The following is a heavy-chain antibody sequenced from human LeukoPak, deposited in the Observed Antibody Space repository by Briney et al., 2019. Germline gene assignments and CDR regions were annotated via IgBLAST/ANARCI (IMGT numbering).Heavy chain of an antibody. J-gene: IGHJ4*02. CDR1: DFTFSFYW. CDR3: GRLARNAWYAVDY. V-gene: IGHV3-7*01. D-gene: IGHD6-19*01. Sequence: GGSLRLSCAASDFTFSFYWMTWVRQAPGEGLEWVANILPDGSEKYYLDSVKGRFTIPRDNPTNSLYLQINSLRAEDTALYYCGRLARNAWYAVDYWGLGTLVTVSS. CDR2: ILPDGSEK.